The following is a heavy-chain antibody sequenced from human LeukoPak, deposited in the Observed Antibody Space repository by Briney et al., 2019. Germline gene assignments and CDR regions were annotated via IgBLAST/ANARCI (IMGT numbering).Heavy chain of an antibody. J-gene: IGHJ5*02. Sequence: ASVKVSCKASGYSFTSCYVHWVRQAPGQGLEWMGIFNPTSGSATYAQKFQGRVTVTRDTSTSTVHMELSSLRSDDTAVYYCARGHSLAVAGRQHWFDPWGQGTLVTVSS. CDR1: GYSFTSCY. D-gene: IGHD6-19*01. CDR3: ARGHSLAVAGRQHWFDP. CDR2: FNPTSGSA. V-gene: IGHV1-46*01.